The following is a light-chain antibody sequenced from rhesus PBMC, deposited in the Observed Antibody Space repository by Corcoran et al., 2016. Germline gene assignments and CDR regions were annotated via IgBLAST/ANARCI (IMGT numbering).Light chain of an antibody. J-gene: IGLJ1*01. CDR3: GSCDDSGNHHI. CDR2: GNT. CDR1: SPQTCY. Sequence: SSGLTQEPALSVALGHTVRLTCQGDSPQTCYASWYQQKPGQVPVLVIYGNTNRPSGIPGRFSGSWSGNTGSLTITWAQVEDEADCYCGSCDDSGNHHIVGAGTRRTVL. V-gene: IGLV3S11*01.